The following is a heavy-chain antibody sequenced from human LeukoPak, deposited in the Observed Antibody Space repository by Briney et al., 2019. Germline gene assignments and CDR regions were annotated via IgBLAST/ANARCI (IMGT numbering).Heavy chain of an antibody. CDR2: INWNSGSL. V-gene: IGHV3-9*01. J-gene: IGHJ6*02. Sequence: GRSLRFSCAASGFRFDDYAMHWVRQAPGKGLEWVSSINWNSGSLGYADSVKGRFTISRDNAKKSLYLQMNSLRGEDTGLYYCAKDTGAFYYYTMDVWGQGTTVTVSS. CDR3: AKDTGAFYYYTMDV. D-gene: IGHD3-10*01. CDR1: GFRFDDYA.